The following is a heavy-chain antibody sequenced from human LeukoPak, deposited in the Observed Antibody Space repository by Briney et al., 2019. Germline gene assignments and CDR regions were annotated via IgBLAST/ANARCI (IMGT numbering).Heavy chain of an antibody. Sequence: GGSLRLSCAASGFTVSSNYMSWVRQAPGKGLEWVSVIYSGGSTYYADSVKGRFTISRGNSKNTLYLQMNSLRAGDTAVYYCARSGDYYYYMDVWGRGTTVTVSS. D-gene: IGHD5-12*01. CDR3: ARSGDYYYYMDV. V-gene: IGHV3-53*01. CDR1: GFTVSSNY. J-gene: IGHJ6*03. CDR2: IYSGGST.